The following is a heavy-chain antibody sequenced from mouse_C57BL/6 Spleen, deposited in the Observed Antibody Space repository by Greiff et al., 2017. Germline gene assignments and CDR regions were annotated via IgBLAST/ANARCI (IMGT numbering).Heavy chain of an antibody. CDR3: TRSLDYYGSTFDY. V-gene: IGHV1-15*01. J-gene: IGHJ2*01. Sequence: QVQLQQSGAELVRPGASVTLSCKASGYTFTDYEMHWVKQTPVHGLEWIGAIDPETGGTAYNQKFKGKAILTADKSSSTAYMELRSLTSEDSAVYYCTRSLDYYGSTFDYWGQGTTLTVSS. CDR1: GYTFTDYE. CDR2: IDPETGGT. D-gene: IGHD1-1*01.